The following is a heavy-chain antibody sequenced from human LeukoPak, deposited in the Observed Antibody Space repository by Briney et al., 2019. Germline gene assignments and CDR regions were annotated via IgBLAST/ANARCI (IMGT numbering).Heavy chain of an antibody. CDR2: ISGSGGST. D-gene: IGHD3-10*01. J-gene: IGHJ4*02. V-gene: IGHV3-23*01. CDR1: GFTFSSSW. Sequence: GGSLRLSCVGSGFTFSSSWIHWVRQAPGKGLEWVSAISGSGGSTYYADSVKGRFTISRDNSKNTLYLQMNSLRAEDTAVYYCAKSGAILLWFGELETGSYYFDYWGQGTLVTVSS. CDR3: AKSGAILLWFGELETGSYYFDY.